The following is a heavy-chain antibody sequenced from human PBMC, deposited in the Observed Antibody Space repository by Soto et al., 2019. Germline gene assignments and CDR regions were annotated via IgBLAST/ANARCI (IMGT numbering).Heavy chain of an antibody. Sequence: SVKVSCKASGVTFSSYSICWVRHSPGQGLEWMGGINPIFGTASYAQKFRGRVTMTGDTCTSTVYMELSSLRSEDTAVYYCASTSTTVTSSWFDPWGQGTLVTVSS. CDR1: GVTFSSYS. D-gene: IGHD4-17*01. J-gene: IGHJ5*02. CDR3: ASTSTTVTSSWFDP. CDR2: INPIFGTA. V-gene: IGHV1-69*06.